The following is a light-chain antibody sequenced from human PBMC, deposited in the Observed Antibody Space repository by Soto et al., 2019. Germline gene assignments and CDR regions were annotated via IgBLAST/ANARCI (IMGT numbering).Light chain of an antibody. J-gene: IGLJ2*01. V-gene: IGLV2-11*01. Sequence: QSALTQPRSVSGSPGQSVTISCTGTSSDVGGYNYVSWYQHHPGKAPKLMIYDVSKRPSGVPDRFSGSKSGNTASLTISGLQAEDEADYHCFSYAGSSTLGVFGGGTKLT. CDR1: SSDVGGYNY. CDR3: FSYAGSSTLGV. CDR2: DVS.